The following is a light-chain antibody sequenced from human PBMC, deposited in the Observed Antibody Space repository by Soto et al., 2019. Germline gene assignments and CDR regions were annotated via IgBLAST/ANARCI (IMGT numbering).Light chain of an antibody. V-gene: IGKV3-15*01. CDR1: QGVSRQ. Sequence: IGETQVPANLFGSPGGRTTLPWRARQGVSRQFAWYQPKPGQGPRLLIYGASTRATGIPARFSGSGSGTEFTLTISSLQSEDFAVYYCQHYNNWLWTFGQGTKVEIK. CDR2: GAS. J-gene: IGKJ1*01. CDR3: QHYNNWLWT.